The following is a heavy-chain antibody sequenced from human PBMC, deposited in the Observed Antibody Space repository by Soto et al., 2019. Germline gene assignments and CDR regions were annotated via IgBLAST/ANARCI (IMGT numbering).Heavy chain of an antibody. D-gene: IGHD6-6*01. CDR2: IYYSGST. CDR3: ARGPPSSSSSVP. J-gene: IGHJ5*02. V-gene: IGHV4-39*01. Sequence: PSETLSLTCTVSGGSISSSSYYWGWIRQPPGKGLEWIGSIYYSGSTYYNPSLKSRVTISVDTSKNQFSLKLSSVTAADTAVYYCARGPPSSSSSVPWGQGTLVTVSS. CDR1: GGSISSSSYY.